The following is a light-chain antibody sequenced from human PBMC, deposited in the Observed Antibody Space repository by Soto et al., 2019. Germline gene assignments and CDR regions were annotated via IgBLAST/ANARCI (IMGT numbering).Light chain of an antibody. CDR3: QQRRNWPLT. Sequence: EIGLTQSPATLSLSPGERATLSCRASQSILSYLAWYQQKPGQAPRLLIYDTSNRATGIPARFSGSGSGTDFTLTISSLEPEDFAVYYCQQRRNWPLTFGGGTKVDVK. V-gene: IGKV3-11*01. J-gene: IGKJ4*01. CDR1: QSILSY. CDR2: DTS.